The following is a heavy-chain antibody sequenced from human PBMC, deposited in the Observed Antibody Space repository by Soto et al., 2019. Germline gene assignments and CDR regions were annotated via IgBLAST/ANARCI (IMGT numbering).Heavy chain of an antibody. CDR2: IHYSGST. V-gene: IGHV4-31*03. Sequence: SETLSLTCSVSGGSITSGGYYWTWIRQQPGMGLEWIGYIHYSGSTNYNPSLKSRVTISLDTSENQFSLKLSSVTAADPAVYYCAREDRNYYDTSGYYQWGQGSLVTVSS. CDR1: GGSITSGGYY. CDR3: AREDRNYYDTSGYYQ. J-gene: IGHJ4*02. D-gene: IGHD3-22*01.